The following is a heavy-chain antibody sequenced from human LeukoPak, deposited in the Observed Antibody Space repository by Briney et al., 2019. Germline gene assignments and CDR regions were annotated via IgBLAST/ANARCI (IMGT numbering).Heavy chain of an antibody. V-gene: IGHV3-23*01. J-gene: IGHJ4*01. Sequence: GGSLRLSCAASGFTFSSYAMSWVRQAPGKGLEWVSGLSNSGDSRYYADSVQGRFTISRDNSKNTLYLQMNSLRAEDTAVYYCAKGPNLVLLDGYWGHGTLVTVSS. CDR2: LSNSGDSR. D-gene: IGHD3-9*01. CDR3: AKGPNLVLLDGY. CDR1: GFTFSSYA.